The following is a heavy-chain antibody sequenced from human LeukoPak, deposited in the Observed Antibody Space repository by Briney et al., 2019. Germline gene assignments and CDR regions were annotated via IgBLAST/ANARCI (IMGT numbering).Heavy chain of an antibody. J-gene: IGHJ4*02. Sequence: GRSLRLSCAAPGFTFSSYGMHWVRQAPGKGLEWVAVISYDGSNKYYADSVKGRFTISRDNSKNTLYLQMNSLRAEDTAVYYCAKDDARSGLFDYWGQGTLVTVSS. CDR2: ISYDGSNK. CDR1: GFTFSSYG. D-gene: IGHD6-19*01. CDR3: AKDDARSGLFDY. V-gene: IGHV3-30*18.